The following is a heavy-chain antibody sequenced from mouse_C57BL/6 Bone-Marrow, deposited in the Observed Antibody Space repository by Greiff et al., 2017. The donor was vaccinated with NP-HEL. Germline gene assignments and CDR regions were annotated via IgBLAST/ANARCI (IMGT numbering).Heavy chain of an antibody. CDR2: IYPGGGYT. CDR1: GYTFTNYW. D-gene: IGHD4-1*02. J-gene: IGHJ2*01. CDR3: ARCSQLGFDY. V-gene: IGHV1-63*01. Sequence: VQGVESGAELVRPGTSVKMSCKASGYTFTNYWIGWAKQRPGHGLEWIGDIYPGGGYTNYNEKFKGKATLTADKSSSTAYMQFSSLTSEDSAIYYCARCSQLGFDYWGQGTTLTVSS.